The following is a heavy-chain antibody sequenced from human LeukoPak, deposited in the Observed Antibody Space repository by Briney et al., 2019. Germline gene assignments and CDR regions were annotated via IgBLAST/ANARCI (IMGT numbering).Heavy chain of an antibody. D-gene: IGHD1-26*01. J-gene: IGHJ4*02. CDR3: AKNSGTYFY. Sequence: RQAAGKGLEWVSTISDTGGSIYYADYVKGRFTISRDNSENTVYLQMDSLRADDTDLYFCAKNSGTYFYWGQGTRVTVSS. CDR2: ISDTGGSI. V-gene: IGHV3-23*01.